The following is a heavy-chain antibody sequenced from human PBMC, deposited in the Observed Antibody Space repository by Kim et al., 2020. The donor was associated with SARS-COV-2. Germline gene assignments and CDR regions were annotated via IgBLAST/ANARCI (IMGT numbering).Heavy chain of an antibody. Sequence: SYADAGKSRFTISRDDAKNTLYLQMNSLRAEDTAVYYCARGRTWYNSAFDYWGQGTLVTVSS. V-gene: IGHV3-74*01. J-gene: IGHJ4*02. D-gene: IGHD1-20*01. CDR3: ARGRTWYNSAFDY.